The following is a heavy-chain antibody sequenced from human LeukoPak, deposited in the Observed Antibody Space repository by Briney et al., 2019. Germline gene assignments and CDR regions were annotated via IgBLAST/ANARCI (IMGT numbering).Heavy chain of an antibody. D-gene: IGHD6-6*01. CDR2: ISYDGSNK. Sequence: GSLRLSCAASGFTFSSYGMHWVRRAPGKGLEWVAVISYDGSNKYYADSVKGRFTISRDNSKNTLFLQMNSLRAEDTAVYYCAKDYSSSPYYYYGMDVWGQGTTVTVSS. J-gene: IGHJ6*02. V-gene: IGHV3-30*18. CDR3: AKDYSSSPYYYYGMDV. CDR1: GFTFSSYG.